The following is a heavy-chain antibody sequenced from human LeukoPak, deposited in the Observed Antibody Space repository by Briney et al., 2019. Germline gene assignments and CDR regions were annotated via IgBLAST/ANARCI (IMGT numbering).Heavy chain of an antibody. CDR1: GGTFSSYA. J-gene: IGHJ6*02. CDR3: ARSHSDIVVVPAAMGYYYYGMDV. Sequence: SVKVSCKASGGTFSSYAISWVRQAPGQGLEWMGGIIPIFGTANYAQKFQGRVTITTDESTSTAYMELSSLRSEDTAVYYCARSHSDIVVVPAAMGYYYYGMDVWGQGTTVTVSS. V-gene: IGHV1-69*05. D-gene: IGHD2-2*01. CDR2: IIPIFGTA.